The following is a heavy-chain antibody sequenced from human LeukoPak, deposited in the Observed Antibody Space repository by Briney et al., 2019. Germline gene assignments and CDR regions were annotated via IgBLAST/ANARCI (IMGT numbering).Heavy chain of an antibody. CDR1: GFTFSSYW. V-gene: IGHV3-7*01. J-gene: IGHJ4*02. D-gene: IGHD6-13*01. CDR3: ARGVLAAAGGAPFDY. CDR2: IKQDGSEK. Sequence: PGGSLRLSCAVSGFTFSSYWMSWVPQAPGKGLERVANIKQDGSEKYYVDSVKGRFTISRDNAKNSLYLQMNSLRAEDTAVYYCARGVLAAAGGAPFDYWGQGILVTVS.